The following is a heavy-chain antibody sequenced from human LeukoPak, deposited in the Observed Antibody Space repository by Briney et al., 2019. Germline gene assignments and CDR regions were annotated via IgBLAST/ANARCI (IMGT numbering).Heavy chain of an antibody. V-gene: IGHV3-7*05. D-gene: IGHD1-26*01. Sequence: GGSLRLSCAASGFTFSSYWMSWVRQAPGKGLEWVANIKHEGSEKYYADSVKGRFTISRDNAKNSLFLQMNSLRADDTAVYYCARRRTGSGTAFDIWGQGTMVTVSS. CDR2: IKHEGSEK. CDR3: ARRRTGSGTAFDI. J-gene: IGHJ3*02. CDR1: GFTFSSYW.